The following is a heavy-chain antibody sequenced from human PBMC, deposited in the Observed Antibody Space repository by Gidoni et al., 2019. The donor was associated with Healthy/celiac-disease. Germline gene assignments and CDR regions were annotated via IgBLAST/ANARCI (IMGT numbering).Heavy chain of an antibody. Sequence: QVQLQESGPGLVKPSQTLSLTCTVSGGSISSGGYYWSWIRQHPGKGLEWIGYIYYSGSTYYNPSLKSRVTISVDTSKNQFSLKLSSVTAADTAVYYCARESGSYPAYYFDYWGQGTLVTVSS. V-gene: IGHV4-31*03. D-gene: IGHD3-10*01. CDR1: GGSISSGGYY. CDR2: IYYSGST. J-gene: IGHJ4*02. CDR3: ARESGSYPAYYFDY.